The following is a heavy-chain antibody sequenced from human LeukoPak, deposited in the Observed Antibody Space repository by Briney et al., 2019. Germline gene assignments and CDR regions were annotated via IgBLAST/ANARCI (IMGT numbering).Heavy chain of an antibody. CDR3: ATRGY. Sequence: PSETLSLTCTVSGGSISSHYWSWIRQPPGKGLEWIGYIYNSGSNNYNPSLKSRVTISIDTSKNQFSLKLTSVTAADTAVYYCATRGYWGQGTLVTVSS. V-gene: IGHV4-59*08. CDR2: IYNSGSN. CDR1: GGSISSHY. J-gene: IGHJ4*02. D-gene: IGHD3-10*01.